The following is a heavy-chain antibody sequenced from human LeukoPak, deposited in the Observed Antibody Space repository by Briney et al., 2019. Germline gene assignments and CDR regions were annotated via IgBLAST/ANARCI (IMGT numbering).Heavy chain of an antibody. Sequence: GGSLRLSCAASGFTFSNYAMSWVRQAPGKGLEWVSSISGSSSSIYYADSVKGRFTISRDNAKNSLYLQMHSLRADDTAVYYCASRTYLAYWGQGTLVTVSS. J-gene: IGHJ4*02. CDR1: GFTFSNYA. CDR2: ISGSSSSI. V-gene: IGHV3-48*04. CDR3: ASRTYLAY.